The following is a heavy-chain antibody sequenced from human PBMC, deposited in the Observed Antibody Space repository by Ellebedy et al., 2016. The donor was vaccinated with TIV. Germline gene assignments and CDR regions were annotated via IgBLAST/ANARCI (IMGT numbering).Heavy chain of an antibody. CDR1: GVSISRSRDY. CDR2: IDYTGMT. J-gene: IGHJ4*02. Sequence: GSLRLSXTVSGVSISRSRDYWGWIRQPPGKGLEWIGSIDYTGMTHYSPSLRSRVVISVDTSKNQFSLTVNSVTAADTAVYFCARHEVEMATISHFDYWGQGTLVTVSS. CDR3: ARHEVEMATISHFDY. V-gene: IGHV4-39*01. D-gene: IGHD5-24*01.